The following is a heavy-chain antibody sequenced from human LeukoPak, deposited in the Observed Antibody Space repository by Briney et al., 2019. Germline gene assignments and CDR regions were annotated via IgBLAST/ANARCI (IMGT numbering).Heavy chain of an antibody. V-gene: IGHV3-11*01. J-gene: IGHJ4*02. D-gene: IGHD1-26*01. CDR3: AMNPWDSGSYYGLGY. CDR2: ISSSGSTI. Sequence: GGSLRLSCAASGFTFSDYYMSWLRQAPGKGLEGVSYISSSGSTIYYADSVKGRFTISRDNAKNSLYLQMNSLRAEDTAVYYCAMNPWDSGSYYGLGYWGQGTLVTVSS. CDR1: GFTFSDYY.